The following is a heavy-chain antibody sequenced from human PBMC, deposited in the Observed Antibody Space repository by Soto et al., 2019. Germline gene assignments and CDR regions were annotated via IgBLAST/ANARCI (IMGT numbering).Heavy chain of an antibody. CDR3: AAGGRAYSFGGGASRFNLEY. CDR2: ILPIFGTV. J-gene: IGHJ4*02. Sequence: QVQLVQSGAEVKKPGSSVKVSCLSKASGGFFSSNAISWVRQAPGQGPAGMGGILPIFGTVPYAQKFQDRVKITADEPTSTAYMHLSRPRPADTAASSCAAGGRAYSFGGGASRFNLEYWGQGTLPTVSS. D-gene: IGHD5-18*01. V-gene: IGHV1-69*01. CDR1: GGFFSSNA.